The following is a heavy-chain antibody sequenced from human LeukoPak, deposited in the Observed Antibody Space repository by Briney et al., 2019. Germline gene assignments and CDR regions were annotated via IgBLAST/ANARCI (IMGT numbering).Heavy chain of an antibody. Sequence: PGGSLRPSCAASGFTFSSYGMNWVRQTPGKGLEWVSYIGTSSSTIYYADSVKGRFTISRDSAKNSLYLQMNSLRDEDTAVYYCARHDYGGNSGDYWGQGTLVTVSS. J-gene: IGHJ4*02. V-gene: IGHV3-48*02. D-gene: IGHD4-23*01. CDR2: IGTSSSTI. CDR3: ARHDYGGNSGDY. CDR1: GFTFSSYG.